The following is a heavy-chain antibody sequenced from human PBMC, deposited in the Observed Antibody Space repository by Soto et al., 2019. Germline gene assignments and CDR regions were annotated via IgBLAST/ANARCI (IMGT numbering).Heavy chain of an antibody. CDR1: GFTFSSYG. CDR2: ISYDGSNK. Sequence: AVSLRLSCAASGFTFSSYGMHWVRQAPGKGLEWVAVISYDGSNKYYADSVKGRFTISRDNSKNTLYLQMNSLRAEDTAVYYCAKEAYSYGHYYYYGMDVWGQGTTVTVSS. CDR3: AKEAYSYGHYYYYGMDV. J-gene: IGHJ6*02. D-gene: IGHD5-18*01. V-gene: IGHV3-30*18.